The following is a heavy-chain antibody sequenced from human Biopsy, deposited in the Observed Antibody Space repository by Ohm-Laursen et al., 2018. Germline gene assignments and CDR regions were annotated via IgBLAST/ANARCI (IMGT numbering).Heavy chain of an antibody. Sequence: SRTLSLTCTVSGGSINSGRYNWNWIRPHPGKGRKGRVNSFYSANTYYNPSLKSRVTISVDTSKNQFSLKLSSVTAAATAAYYCESLGSGDYFPTIFDFWGQGALVTVSS. J-gene: IGHJ4*02. CDR3: ESLGSGDYFPTIFDF. CDR1: GGSINSGRYN. D-gene: IGHD5-12*01. CDR2: SFYSANT. V-gene: IGHV4-31*03.